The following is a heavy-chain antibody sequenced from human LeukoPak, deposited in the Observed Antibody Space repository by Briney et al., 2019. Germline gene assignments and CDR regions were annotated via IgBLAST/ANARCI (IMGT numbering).Heavy chain of an antibody. V-gene: IGHV3-9*01. CDR1: GFTFDDYA. Sequence: PGGSLRLSCAASGFTFDDYAMHWVRQAPGKGLEWVSGISWNSGSIGYADSVKGRFTISRDNAKNSLYLQMNSLRAEDTALYYCAKDTGYYYDSSGYYSTDAFDIWGQGTMVTVSS. D-gene: IGHD3-22*01. J-gene: IGHJ3*02. CDR2: ISWNSGSI. CDR3: AKDTGYYYDSSGYYSTDAFDI.